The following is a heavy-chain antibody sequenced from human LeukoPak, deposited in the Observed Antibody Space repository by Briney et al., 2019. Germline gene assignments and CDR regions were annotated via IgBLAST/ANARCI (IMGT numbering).Heavy chain of an antibody. CDR3: ARVIIAAAGTVYFDY. D-gene: IGHD6-13*01. Sequence: SVKVSCKASGGTFSSYAISWVRQAPGQGLEWMGGIIPIFGTANYAQKFQGRVTITADESTSTAYMELSSLRSEDTAVYDCARVIIAAAGTVYFDYWGQGTLVTVSS. J-gene: IGHJ4*02. V-gene: IGHV1-69*01. CDR2: IIPIFGTA. CDR1: GGTFSSYA.